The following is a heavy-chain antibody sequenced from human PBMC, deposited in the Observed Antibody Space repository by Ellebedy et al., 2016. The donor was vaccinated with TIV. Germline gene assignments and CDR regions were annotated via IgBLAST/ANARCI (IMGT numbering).Heavy chain of an antibody. CDR3: SRGIAAVMY. CDR2: ITGSSSYM. CDR1: GFTFSNYS. V-gene: IGHV3-21*01. D-gene: IGHD6-13*01. J-gene: IGHJ4*02. Sequence: PGGSLRLSCAASGFTFSNYSMNWVRQAPGKGLEWVSSITGSSSYMFYADSVKGLFTISRDNAKNSLYLQMNSLRAEDTALYYCSRGIAAVMYWGQGTLVTVSS.